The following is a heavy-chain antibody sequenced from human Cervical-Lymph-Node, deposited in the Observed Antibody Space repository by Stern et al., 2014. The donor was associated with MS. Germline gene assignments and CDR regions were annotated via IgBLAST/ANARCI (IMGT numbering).Heavy chain of an antibody. V-gene: IGHV3-66*01. CDR1: GSTVNSNY. CDR2: FCSGIST. Sequence: VQLVESGGALVQPGGSLRLSCAASGSTVNSNYMTWVRQAPGKGLEWVSIFCSGISTYYAESVKGRFSFSIDNSKNTLYLQMNNLRVEDTAMYYCTREMAARRLDPWGQGTLVIVSA. CDR3: TREMAARRLDP. D-gene: IGHD5-24*01. J-gene: IGHJ5*02.